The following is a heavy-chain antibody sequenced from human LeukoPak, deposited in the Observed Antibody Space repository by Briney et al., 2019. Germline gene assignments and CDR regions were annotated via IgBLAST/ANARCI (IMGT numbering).Heavy chain of an antibody. J-gene: IGHJ4*02. CDR1: GGTFSSYT. D-gene: IGHD1-7*01. Sequence: ASVKVSCKASGGTFSSYTISWVRQAPGQGLEWMGRIIPILGIANYAQKFQGRVTITADKSTSTAYMELSSLRSEDTAVYYCARVGRGKNYYWDYWGQGTLVTVSS. CDR3: ARVGRGKNYYWDY. CDR2: IIPILGIA. V-gene: IGHV1-69*02.